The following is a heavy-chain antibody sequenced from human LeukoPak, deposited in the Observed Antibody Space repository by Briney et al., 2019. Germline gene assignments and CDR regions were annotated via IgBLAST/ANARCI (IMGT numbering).Heavy chain of an antibody. CDR2: INPNSGGT. Sequence: ASVKVSCKAPGYTFTSYGISWVRQAPGQGLERMGWINPNSGGTNYAQKFQGRVTMTRDTSISTAYMELSRLRSDDTAVYYCARKKGTVIVVVPAAPFDYWGQGTLVTVSS. J-gene: IGHJ4*02. D-gene: IGHD2-2*01. CDR3: ARKKGTVIVVVPAAPFDY. CDR1: GYTFTSYG. V-gene: IGHV1-2*02.